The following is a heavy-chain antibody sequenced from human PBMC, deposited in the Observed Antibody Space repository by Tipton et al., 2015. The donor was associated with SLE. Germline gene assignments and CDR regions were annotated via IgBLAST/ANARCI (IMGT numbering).Heavy chain of an antibody. Sequence: TLSLTCTVSGDSITRHYWTWVRQPPGRGLEWIVSTYNNDRTKYNPSLQSRVTVSVDTSRNQLSLKLNSVTAADTAVYYCARDPSGSRLDYWGQGTLVTVSS. D-gene: IGHD3-10*01. V-gene: IGHV4-59*11. J-gene: IGHJ4*02. CDR1: GDSITRHY. CDR3: ARDPSGSRLDY. CDR2: TYNNDRT.